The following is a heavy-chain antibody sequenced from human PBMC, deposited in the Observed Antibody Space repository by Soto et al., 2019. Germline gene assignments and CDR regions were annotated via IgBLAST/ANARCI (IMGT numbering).Heavy chain of an antibody. CDR2: IYYSGST. CDR1: GGSVSRGSYY. Sequence: SETLSLTCTVSGGSVSRGSYYWSWIRQPPGKGLEWIGYIYYSGSTNYNPSLKSRVTISVDTSKNQFSLKLSSVTAADTAVYYCAREVVTAHDAFDIWGQGTMVTVSS. J-gene: IGHJ3*02. D-gene: IGHD2-21*02. V-gene: IGHV4-61*01. CDR3: AREVVTAHDAFDI.